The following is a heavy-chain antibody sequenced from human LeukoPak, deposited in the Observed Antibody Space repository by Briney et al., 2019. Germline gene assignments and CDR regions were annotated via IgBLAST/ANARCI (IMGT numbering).Heavy chain of an antibody. Sequence: GGSLRLSYGASGFTFSSYSMNWVRQAPGEGLEWVSSISSSSSYIYYADSVKGRFTISRDNAKNSLYLQMNSLRAEDTAVYYCARDCSSTSCHDYWGQGTLVTVSS. D-gene: IGHD2-2*01. J-gene: IGHJ4*02. V-gene: IGHV3-21*01. CDR2: ISSSSSYI. CDR1: GFTFSSYS. CDR3: ARDCSSTSCHDY.